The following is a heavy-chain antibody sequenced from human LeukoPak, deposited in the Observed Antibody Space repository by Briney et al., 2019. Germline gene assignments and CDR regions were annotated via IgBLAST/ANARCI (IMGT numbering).Heavy chain of an antibody. CDR3: ARYCSGGSCHGTFDP. V-gene: IGHV1-69*05. D-gene: IGHD2-15*01. Sequence: SVKVSCKASGGTFSSYAISWVRQAPGQGLEWMGGIIPIFGTANYAQKFQGRVTITTDESTSTAYMELSSLRSEDTAAYYCARYCSGGSCHGTFDPWGQGTLVTVSS. CDR2: IIPIFGTA. J-gene: IGHJ5*02. CDR1: GGTFSSYA.